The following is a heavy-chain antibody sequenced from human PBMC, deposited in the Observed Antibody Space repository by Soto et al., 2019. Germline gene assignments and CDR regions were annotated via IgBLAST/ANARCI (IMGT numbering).Heavy chain of an antibody. J-gene: IGHJ4*02. CDR1: GGSISSSSYY. V-gene: IGHV4-39*01. Sequence: PSETLSLTCTVSGGSISSSSYYWGWIRQPPGKGLEWIGSIYYSGSTYYNPSLKSRVTISVDTSKNQFSLKLSSVTAADTAVYYCARVDIVATIQNWGQGTLVTSPQ. CDR3: ARVDIVATIQN. D-gene: IGHD5-12*01. CDR2: IYYSGST.